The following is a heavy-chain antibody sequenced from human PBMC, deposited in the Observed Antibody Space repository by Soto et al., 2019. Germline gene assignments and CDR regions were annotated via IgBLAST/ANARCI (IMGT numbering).Heavy chain of an antibody. CDR3: ASPHMVRGPYFDY. D-gene: IGHD3-10*01. CDR2: IYYSGST. V-gene: IGHV4-39*01. CDR1: GGSISTSSYY. J-gene: IGHJ4*02. Sequence: QLQLQESGPGLVKPSETLSLTCTVSGGSISTSSYYWGWIRQPPGKGLECIGSIYYSGSTYYNPSLKSRVTISVDTSKNQFSLKLSSVTAADTAVYYCASPHMVRGPYFDYWGQGTLVTVSS.